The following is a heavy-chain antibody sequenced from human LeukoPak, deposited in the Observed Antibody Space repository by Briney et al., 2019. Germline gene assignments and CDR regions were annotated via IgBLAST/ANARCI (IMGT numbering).Heavy chain of an antibody. CDR3: ARLRLFQPTYYYYGMDV. Sequence: SETLSLTCAVYGGSFSGYYWSWIRQPPGKGLEWIGEINHSGSTNYNPSLKSRVTISVDTSKNQFSLKLSSVTAADTAVYYCARLRLFQPTYYYYGMDVWGQGTTVTVSS. V-gene: IGHV4-34*01. D-gene: IGHD3-22*01. CDR1: GGSFSGYY. J-gene: IGHJ6*02. CDR2: INHSGST.